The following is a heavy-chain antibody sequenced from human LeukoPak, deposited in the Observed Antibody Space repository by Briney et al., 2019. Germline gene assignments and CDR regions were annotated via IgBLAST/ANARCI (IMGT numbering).Heavy chain of an antibody. CDR3: ARFALTSSLDH. CDR1: GYKLTNNW. V-gene: IGHV5-51*01. J-gene: IGHJ5*02. Sequence: PGESLKISCKISGYKLTNNWIGWVRQVPGKGLEWMGLIYPGYSDAKYSPSFQGQVTLSVDASISTAYLQLSGLRASDTAIYYCARFALTSSLDHWGQGTLVTVSS. D-gene: IGHD6-13*01. CDR2: IYPGYSDA.